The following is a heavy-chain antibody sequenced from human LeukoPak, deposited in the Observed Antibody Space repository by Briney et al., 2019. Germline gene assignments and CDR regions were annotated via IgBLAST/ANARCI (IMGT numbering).Heavy chain of an antibody. Sequence: GASVKVSCKASGYTFTSYGISWVRQAPGLGLEWMGWISTYNGNTNYAQNLQGRVTMTTDTSTSTAYMELRSLRSDDTAVYYCARDEDYLTSGDTFDIWGQGTMVTVSS. CDR3: ARDEDYLTSGDTFDI. J-gene: IGHJ3*02. V-gene: IGHV1-18*01. CDR1: GYTFTSYG. CDR2: ISTYNGNT. D-gene: IGHD4/OR15-4a*01.